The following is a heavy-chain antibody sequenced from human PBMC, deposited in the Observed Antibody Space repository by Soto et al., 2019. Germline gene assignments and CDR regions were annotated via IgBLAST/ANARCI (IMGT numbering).Heavy chain of an antibody. CDR1: GGSISSSSYY. Sequence: SETLCLTCTVSGGSISSSSYYWGWIRQPPGKGLEWIGSIYYSGSTYYNPSLKSRVTISVDTSKNQFSLKLSPVTAADTAVYYCARRPHRAFDIWGQGTMVTVSS. CDR3: ARRPHRAFDI. V-gene: IGHV4-39*01. CDR2: IYYSGST. J-gene: IGHJ3*02.